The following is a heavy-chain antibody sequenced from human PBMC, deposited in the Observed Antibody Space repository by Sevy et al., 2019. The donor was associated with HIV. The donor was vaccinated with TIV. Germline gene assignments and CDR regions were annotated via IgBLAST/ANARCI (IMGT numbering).Heavy chain of an antibody. J-gene: IGHJ4*02. V-gene: IGHV3-7*01. CDR3: AREKPSAAVAADY. CDR2: IKEDGSEK. D-gene: IGHD6-19*01. Sequence: GGSLRLSCAASGFSFSTYWMSWVRQAPGKGLEWVANIKEDGSEKYHVDSVKGRFTISRDNAEKSLYLQMNSLRAEDTALYYCAREKPSAAVAADYWGQGTLVTFSS. CDR1: GFSFSTYW.